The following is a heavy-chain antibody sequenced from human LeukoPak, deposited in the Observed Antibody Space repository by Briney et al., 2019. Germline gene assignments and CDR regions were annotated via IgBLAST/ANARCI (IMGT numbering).Heavy chain of an antibody. CDR3: ARETGSAVGSTDFDY. D-gene: IGHD4-17*01. Sequence: ASVKVSCKVSGYTLTELSMHWVRQAPGKGLEWMGGFDPEDGGTIYAQKFQGRVTMTEDTSTDTAYMELSSLRSEDTAVYYCARETGSAVGSTDFDYWGQGTLVTVSS. CDR1: GYTLTELS. J-gene: IGHJ4*02. CDR2: FDPEDGGT. V-gene: IGHV1-24*01.